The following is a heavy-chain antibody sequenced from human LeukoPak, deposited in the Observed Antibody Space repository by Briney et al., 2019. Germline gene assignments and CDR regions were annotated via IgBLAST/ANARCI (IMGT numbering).Heavy chain of an antibody. V-gene: IGHV4-34*01. CDR3: ARGPAHTYDFWSGYRY. CDR1: GGSFSGYY. J-gene: IGHJ4*02. CDR2: INHSGST. D-gene: IGHD3-3*01. Sequence: PSETLSLTCAVYGGSFSGYYWSWIRQPPGKGLEWIGEINHSGSTNYNPSLKSRVTISVDTSKNQFPLKLSSVTAADTAVYYCARGPAHTYDFWSGYRYWGQGTLVTVSS.